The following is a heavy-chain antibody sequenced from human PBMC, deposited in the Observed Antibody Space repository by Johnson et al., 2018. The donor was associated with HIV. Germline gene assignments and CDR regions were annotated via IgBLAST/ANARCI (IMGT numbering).Heavy chain of an antibody. CDR1: GFIFSNYA. CDR2: ITYDGTNK. Sequence: VQLVESGGGLVQPGGSLRLSCAASGFIFSNYAIHWVRQAPGKGLEWVAGITYDGTNKYYADSVKGRFTLSRDNSKNTLDLQMNSLTIEDTAVFYCAKTRMGGILDAFDLWGQGTMVIVS. D-gene: IGHD3-10*01. V-gene: IGHV3-30*18. J-gene: IGHJ3*01. CDR3: AKTRMGGILDAFDL.